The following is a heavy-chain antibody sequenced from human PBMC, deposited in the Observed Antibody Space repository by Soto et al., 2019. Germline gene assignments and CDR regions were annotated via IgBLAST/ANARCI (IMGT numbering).Heavy chain of an antibody. D-gene: IGHD6-6*01. CDR1: GGSISSSNW. Sequence: PSETLSLTCAVSGGSISSSNWWSWVRQPPGKGLEWIGEIYHSGSTNYNPSLKSRVTISVDKSKNQFSLKLSSVTAADTAVYYCARAPRGAARPRAQRYYYGMDVWGQGTTVTVSS. CDR3: ARAPRGAARPRAQRYYYGMDV. CDR2: IYHSGST. J-gene: IGHJ6*02. V-gene: IGHV4-4*02.